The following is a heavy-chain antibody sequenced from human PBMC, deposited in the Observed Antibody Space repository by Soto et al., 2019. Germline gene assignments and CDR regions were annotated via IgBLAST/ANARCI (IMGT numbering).Heavy chain of an antibody. Sequence: PWWSRRLSCAGSGFTLSDHYIDWVRQAPGKGLEWVGRSRDKPQGYSTAYAASVKGRFTTSRDESKNSAYLQMNSLKTEDTAVYYCTTNNGIDTFDPWGQGTLVTVS. CDR2: SRDKPQGYST. V-gene: IGHV3-72*01. CDR3: TTNNGIDTFDP. CDR1: GFTLSDHY. J-gene: IGHJ5*02. D-gene: IGHD2-8*01.